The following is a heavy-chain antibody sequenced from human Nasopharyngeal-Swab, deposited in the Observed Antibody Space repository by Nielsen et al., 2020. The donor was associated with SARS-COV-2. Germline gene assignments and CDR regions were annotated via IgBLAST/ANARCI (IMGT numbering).Heavy chain of an antibody. D-gene: IGHD3-22*01. CDR3: ARSAFDYYDSRASFSFDY. Sequence: GGSLRLSCAASGFTVSSHYMSWVRQAPGKGLELVSVIYSCGSTYYADSVKGRFTISRHNSKNTLYLQMNSLRAEDTAVYYCARSAFDYYDSRASFSFDYWGQGTLVTVSS. J-gene: IGHJ4*02. CDR1: GFTVSSHY. V-gene: IGHV3-53*04. CDR2: IYSCGST.